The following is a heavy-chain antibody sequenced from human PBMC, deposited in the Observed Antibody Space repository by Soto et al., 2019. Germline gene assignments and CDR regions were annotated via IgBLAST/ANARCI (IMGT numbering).Heavy chain of an antibody. CDR1: GFTFSSYG. Sequence: QVQLVESGGGVVQPGRSLRLSCAASGFTFSSYGMHWVRQAPGKGLEWVAVISYDGSNKYYADSVKGRFTISRDNSKNTLYLQMNSLRAEDTAVYYCAKDRNILTGYRYFQHWGQGTLVTVSS. V-gene: IGHV3-30*18. J-gene: IGHJ1*01. D-gene: IGHD3-9*01. CDR2: ISYDGSNK. CDR3: AKDRNILTGYRYFQH.